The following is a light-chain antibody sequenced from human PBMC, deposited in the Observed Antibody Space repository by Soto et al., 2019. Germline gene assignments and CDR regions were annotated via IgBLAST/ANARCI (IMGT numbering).Light chain of an antibody. V-gene: IGKV3-20*01. Sequence: EIVMTHSPGTLSLSPGAIGPLSCRPSPSVSNNYLAWSQHKPGQATRLLISGASNRATGIPDRLSGSGSGTDFSLTISRLVPEDFAVYYCQKYNIGPSWTFGQGTKVDIK. CDR3: QKYNIGPSWT. J-gene: IGKJ1*01. CDR2: GAS. CDR1: PSVSNNY.